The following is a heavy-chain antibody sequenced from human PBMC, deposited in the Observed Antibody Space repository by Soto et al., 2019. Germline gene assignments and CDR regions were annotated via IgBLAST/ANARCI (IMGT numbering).Heavy chain of an antibody. CDR1: GYTFTSYD. V-gene: IGHV1-8*01. J-gene: IGHJ6*03. Sequence: QVQLVQSGAEVKKPGGSVKVSCKASGYTFTSYDINWVRQATGQGLEWMGWMNPNSGNTGYAQKFQGRVTMTRNTSISTAYMELSSLRSEDTAVYYCARGALGIDYGDYANMDVWGKGTTVTVSS. CDR2: MNPNSGNT. CDR3: ARGALGIDYGDYANMDV. D-gene: IGHD4-17*01.